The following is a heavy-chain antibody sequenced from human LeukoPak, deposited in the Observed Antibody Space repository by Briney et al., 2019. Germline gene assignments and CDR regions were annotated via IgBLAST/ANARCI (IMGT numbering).Heavy chain of an antibody. CDR1: GYTFTCYY. D-gene: IGHD6-6*01. CDR2: INPNSGGT. Sequence: ASVKVSCKASGYTFTCYYMHWVRQAPGQGLEWMGWINPNSGGTNYAQKLQGRVTMTTDTSTSTAYMELRSLRSDDTAVYSCARDQSSSSADYWGQGTLVTVSS. J-gene: IGHJ4*02. V-gene: IGHV1-2*02. CDR3: ARDQSSSSADY.